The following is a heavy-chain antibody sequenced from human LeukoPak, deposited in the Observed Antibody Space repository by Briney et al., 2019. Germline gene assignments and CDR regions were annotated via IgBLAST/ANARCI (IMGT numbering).Heavy chain of an antibody. CDR1: GFTFSSYG. V-gene: IGHV3-30*02. CDR2: IRYDGSNK. Sequence: GGSLRLSCAASGFTFSSYGMHWVRQAPGKGLEWVAFIRYDGSNKYYADSVKGRFTISRDNSKNTLYLQMNSLRAEDTAVYYCAKDASIQLWLRLDYFDYWGQGTLVTVSS. D-gene: IGHD5-18*01. J-gene: IGHJ4*02. CDR3: AKDASIQLWLRLDYFDY.